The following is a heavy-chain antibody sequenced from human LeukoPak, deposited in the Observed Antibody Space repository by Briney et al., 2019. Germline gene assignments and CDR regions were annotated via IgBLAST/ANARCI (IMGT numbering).Heavy chain of an antibody. CDR1: GFTFSSYS. D-gene: IGHD3-10*01. CDR2: ISSSSSYI. J-gene: IGHJ4*02. V-gene: IGHV3-21*01. CDR3: ATSVRGVNGYYFDY. Sequence: PGGSLRLSCAASGFTFSSYSMNWVRQAPGKGLEWVSSISSSSSYIYYADSVKGRFTISRDNAKNSLYLQMNSPRAEDTAVYYCATSVRGVNGYYFDYWGQRTLVTVSS.